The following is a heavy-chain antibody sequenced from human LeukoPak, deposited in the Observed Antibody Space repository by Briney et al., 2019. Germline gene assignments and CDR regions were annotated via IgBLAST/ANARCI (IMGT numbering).Heavy chain of an antibody. J-gene: IGHJ4*02. Sequence: PGGSLRLSCAVSGFTFSSYSMHWVRQAPGKGLEWVAVISYDGSNKYYADSVKGRFTISRDNSKNTLYLQMNSLRAEDTAVYYCARGCGSGSYTAQPPYYFDYWGQGTLVTVSS. CDR1: GFTFSSYS. D-gene: IGHD3-10*01. CDR3: ARGCGSGSYTAQPPYYFDY. CDR2: ISYDGSNK. V-gene: IGHV3-30-3*01.